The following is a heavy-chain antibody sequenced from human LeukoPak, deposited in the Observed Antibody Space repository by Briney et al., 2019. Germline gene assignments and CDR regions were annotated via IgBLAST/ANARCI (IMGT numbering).Heavy chain of an antibody. J-gene: IGHJ5*02. CDR1: GFTFSSYS. Sequence: GGSLRLSCAASGFTFSSYSMNWVRQAPGKGLEWVSSISSSSSYIYYADSVKGRFTISRDNAKNSLYLQMNSLRAEDTAVYYCARDGYDFWSGLYWFDPWGQGTLVTVSS. CDR2: ISSSSSYI. V-gene: IGHV3-21*01. CDR3: ARDGYDFWSGLYWFDP. D-gene: IGHD3-3*01.